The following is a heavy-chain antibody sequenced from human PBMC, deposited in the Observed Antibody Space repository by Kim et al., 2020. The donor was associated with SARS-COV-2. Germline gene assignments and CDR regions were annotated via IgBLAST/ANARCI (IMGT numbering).Heavy chain of an antibody. Sequence: GGSLRLSCAASGFTFSSYGMHWVRQAPGKGLEWVAVISYDGSNKYYADSVKGRFTISRDNSKNTLYLQMNSLRAEDTAVYYCAKDLWRYIVVVPAAKPPATAHVFDPWGQGTLVTVSS. CDR1: GFTFSSYG. D-gene: IGHD2-2*02. CDR3: AKDLWRYIVVVPAAKPPATAHVFDP. CDR2: ISYDGSNK. V-gene: IGHV3-30*18. J-gene: IGHJ5*02.